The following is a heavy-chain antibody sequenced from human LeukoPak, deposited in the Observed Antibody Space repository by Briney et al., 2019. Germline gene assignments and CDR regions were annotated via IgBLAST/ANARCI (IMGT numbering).Heavy chain of an antibody. CDR2: IYYSGST. CDR1: GGSISSYY. CDR3: ARDRERAGYFDY. J-gene: IGHJ4*02. V-gene: IGHV4-59*01. Sequence: PSETLSLTCTVSGGSISSYYWSWIRQPPGKGLEWIGYIYYSGSTNYNPSLKSRVTISVDTSKNQFSLKLSSVTAADTAVYYCARDRERAGYFDYWGQGTLVTVSS. D-gene: IGHD6-19*01.